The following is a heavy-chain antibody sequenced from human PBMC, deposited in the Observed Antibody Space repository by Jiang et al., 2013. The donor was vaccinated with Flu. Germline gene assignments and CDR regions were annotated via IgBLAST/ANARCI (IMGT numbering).Heavy chain of an antibody. D-gene: IGHD3-3*01. Sequence: GAEVKKPGSSVKVSCKASGGTFSSYAISWVRQAPGQGLEWMGGIIPILGIANYAQKFQGRVTITADKSTSTAYMELSSLRSEDTAVYYCARDRVVTIFGVVRGWNGMDVWGQGTTVTVSS. CDR1: GGTFSSYA. V-gene: IGHV1-69*04. CDR3: ARDRVVTIFGVVRGWNGMDV. CDR2: IIPILGIA. J-gene: IGHJ6*02.